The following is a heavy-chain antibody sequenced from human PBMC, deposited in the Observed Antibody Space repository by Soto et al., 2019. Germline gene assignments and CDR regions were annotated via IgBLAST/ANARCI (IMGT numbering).Heavy chain of an antibody. Sequence: QGQLVQSGGEVKKPGASVKVSCKASGYTFSSYGISWVRQAPGQGLEWMGWISGYNGKTNYAQKDQDRVTMTTDTSRRTAYMEWRSLSSDDTAVYYCAREGDVPYYYSGMDIWGQGTTVTVSS. CDR3: AREGDVPYYYSGMDI. V-gene: IGHV1-18*01. CDR1: GYTFSSYG. CDR2: ISGYNGKT. D-gene: IGHD2-21*02. J-gene: IGHJ6*02.